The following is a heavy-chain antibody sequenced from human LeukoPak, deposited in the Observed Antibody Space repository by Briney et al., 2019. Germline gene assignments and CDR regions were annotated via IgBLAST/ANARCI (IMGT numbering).Heavy chain of an antibody. CDR3: ARCTEGYFDWLYHYYYMDV. J-gene: IGHJ6*03. D-gene: IGHD3-9*01. CDR2: IYSSGNT. V-gene: IGHV4-39*07. CDR1: GGSISTSSYY. Sequence: PSETLSLTCTVSGGSISTSSYYWGWVRQPPGKGLEWLGSIYSSGNTNYDPTLTSRVTISVDTSKNQFSLSVNSVTAADTAVYYCARCTEGYFDWLYHYYYMDVWGKGTTVTISS.